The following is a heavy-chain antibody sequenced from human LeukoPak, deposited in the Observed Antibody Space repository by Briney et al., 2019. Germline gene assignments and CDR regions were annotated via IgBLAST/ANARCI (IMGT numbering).Heavy chain of an antibody. J-gene: IGHJ5*02. Sequence: ASVTVSCKASGYTFTNYGISWVRQAPGQGLEWMGWINTYNGNTNYAQKVQGRVTMTTDTSTSTAYMELRSLRSDDTAVYYCARNSPRDVAGRQFLPGVLSLLSQCDNCFDPWGQGTLVSVSS. D-gene: IGHD7-27*01. CDR3: ARNSPRDVAGRQFLPGVLSLLSQCDNCFDP. V-gene: IGHV1-18*04. CDR2: INTYNGNT. CDR1: GYTFTNYG.